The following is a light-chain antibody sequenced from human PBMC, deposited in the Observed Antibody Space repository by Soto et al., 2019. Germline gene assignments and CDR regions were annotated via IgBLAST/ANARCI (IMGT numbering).Light chain of an antibody. Sequence: QSALTQPASVSGSPGQWITISCTGTSSDVGAYNDVPWYQQLPGKAPKLLIYDDSNRPSGVSDRFSGSKSGNSASLAISGLQAEDEADYYCHSYNVSRSHLVFGGGTKLTVL. J-gene: IGLJ2*01. CDR1: SSDVGAYND. CDR2: DDS. CDR3: HSYNVSRSHLV. V-gene: IGLV2-14*01.